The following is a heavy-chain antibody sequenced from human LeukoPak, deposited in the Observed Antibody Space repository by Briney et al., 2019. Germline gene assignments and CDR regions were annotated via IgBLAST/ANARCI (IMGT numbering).Heavy chain of an antibody. D-gene: IGHD2-15*01. CDR2: VFYSVST. V-gene: IGHV4-39*07. CDR3: GRASSGGSFDY. J-gene: IGHJ4*02. Sequence: SETLSLTCIVSGGSISSSGYYWGWIRQPPGKGLEWIGSVFYSVSTYYNPSLKSRVIISVDTSKNLFSLKLSSVTAADTAVYYCGRASSGGSFDYWGQGTQVTVSS. CDR1: GGSISSSGYY.